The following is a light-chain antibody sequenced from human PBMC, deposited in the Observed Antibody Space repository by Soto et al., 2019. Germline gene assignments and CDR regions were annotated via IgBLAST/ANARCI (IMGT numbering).Light chain of an antibody. CDR1: SSDVGGYNY. V-gene: IGLV2-14*01. J-gene: IGLJ1*01. CDR2: EVS. Sequence: QSALTQPASVSGSPGQSITISCTGPSSDVGGYNYVSWYQEHPGKAPKLMIYEVSSRPSGVSNRFSGSKSGNTASLTISGLQAEDEADYYCSSYTSSSPYVFGPGTKLT. CDR3: SSYTSSSPYV.